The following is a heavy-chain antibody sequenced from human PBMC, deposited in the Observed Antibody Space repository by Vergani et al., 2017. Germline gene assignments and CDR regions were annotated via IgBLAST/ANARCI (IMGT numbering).Heavy chain of an antibody. J-gene: IGHJ5*02. CDR2: IYYSGST. V-gene: IGHV4-39*01. D-gene: IGHD2-2*01. CDR3: ARQGTQIVVVPAASNWFDP. Sequence: QLQLQESGPGLVKPSETLSLTCTVSGGSISSSSYYWGWIRQPPGKGLEWIGSIYYSGSTYYNPSLKSRVTISVDTSKNQFSLKLSSVTAADTAVYYCARQGTQIVVVPAASNWFDPWGQGTLVTVSS. CDR1: GGSISSSSYY.